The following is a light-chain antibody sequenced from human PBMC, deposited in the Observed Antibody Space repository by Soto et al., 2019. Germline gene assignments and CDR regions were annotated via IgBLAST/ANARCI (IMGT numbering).Light chain of an antibody. CDR1: QSVSSSY. CDR2: GAS. V-gene: IGKV3-20*01. Sequence: EIVLTQSPGTLSLSPGERATLSCRASQSVSSSYLAWYQQKPGQAPRLLIYGASSSATGIPDRFSGSESGTAFTLTLSRLEPEDFAVYYCQQYGSSPYTFGQGTKLEIK. J-gene: IGKJ2*01. CDR3: QQYGSSPYT.